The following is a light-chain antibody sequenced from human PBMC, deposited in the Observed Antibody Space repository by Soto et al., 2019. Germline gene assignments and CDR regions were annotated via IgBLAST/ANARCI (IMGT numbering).Light chain of an antibody. Sequence: EIVMTQSPATLSVSPGERSSLSCMAIQSVSSSYLAWYQQDPCQPPRLPIYDASSRATGIPARFGGSGSVTEFTLTISSLKCEDFPVYYCQHYNNRPQRFGQGTRWIS. CDR1: QSVSSSY. CDR3: QHYNNRPQR. CDR2: DAS. J-gene: IGKJ1*01. V-gene: IGKV3D-15*01.